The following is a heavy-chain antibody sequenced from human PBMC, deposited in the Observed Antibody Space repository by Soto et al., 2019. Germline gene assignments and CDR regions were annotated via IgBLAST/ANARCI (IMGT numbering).Heavy chain of an antibody. CDR1: GGTFSSYA. J-gene: IGHJ4*02. CDR2: IIPIFGTA. D-gene: IGHD1-26*01. V-gene: IGHV1-69*13. Sequence: SVKVSCKASGGTFSSYAISWVRQAPGQGLEWMGGIIPIFGTANYAQKFQGRVTITADESTRTAYMELSSLRSEDTAVYYCARDSGWEPGAFDYWGQGTLVTVSS. CDR3: ARDSGWEPGAFDY.